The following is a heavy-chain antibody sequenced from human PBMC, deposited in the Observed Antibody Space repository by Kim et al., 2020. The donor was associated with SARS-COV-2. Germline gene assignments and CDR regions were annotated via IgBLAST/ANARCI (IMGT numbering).Heavy chain of an antibody. J-gene: IGHJ4*02. CDR2: INPNSGGT. CDR3: ARDLMQLDQNEDFDY. D-gene: IGHD6-6*01. CDR1: GYTFTGYY. V-gene: IGHV1-2*02. Sequence: ASVKVSCKASGYTFTGYYMHWVRQAPGQGLEWMGWINPNSGGTNYAQKFQGRVTMTRDTSISTAYMELSRLRSDDTAVYYCARDLMQLDQNEDFDYWGQGTLVTVSS.